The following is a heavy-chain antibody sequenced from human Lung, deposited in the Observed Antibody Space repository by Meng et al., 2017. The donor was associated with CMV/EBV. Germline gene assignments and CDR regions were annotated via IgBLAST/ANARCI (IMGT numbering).Heavy chain of an antibody. V-gene: IGHV6-1*01. CDR1: GDSVSSNSAA. D-gene: IGHD3-22*01. Sequence: SXTLSLXCAISGDSVSSNSAAWNWIRQSPSRGLEWLGRTYYRSKWYNDYAVSVKSRITINPDTSKNQFSLQLNSVTPEDTAVYYCARGHYDSSGYPIDYWGQGTLVTVSS. CDR2: TYYRSKWYN. J-gene: IGHJ4*02. CDR3: ARGHYDSSGYPIDY.